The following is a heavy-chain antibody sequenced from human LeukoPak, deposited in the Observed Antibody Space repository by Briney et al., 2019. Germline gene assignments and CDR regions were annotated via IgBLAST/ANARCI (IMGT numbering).Heavy chain of an antibody. D-gene: IGHD1-1*01. CDR3: ARVRTTHYGMDV. Sequence: GGSLRLSCAASGFTFSSYGIHWVRQAPGKGLEWVAVIWYDGSNKYYADSVKGRFTISRDNSKNTLYLQMNSLRAEDAAVYYCARVRTTHYGMDVWGKGTTVTVSS. CDR2: IWYDGSNK. V-gene: IGHV3-33*01. CDR1: GFTFSSYG. J-gene: IGHJ6*04.